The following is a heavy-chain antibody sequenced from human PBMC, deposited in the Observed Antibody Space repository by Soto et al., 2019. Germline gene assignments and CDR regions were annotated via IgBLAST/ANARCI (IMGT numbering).Heavy chain of an antibody. D-gene: IGHD4-4*01. CDR3: ARDSVTNPFDY. V-gene: IGHV3-21*01. CDR2: ISSSSSYI. CDR1: GFTFSSYS. J-gene: IGHJ4*02. Sequence: GGSLRLSCAASGFTFSSYSMNWVRQAPGKGLEWVSSISSSSSYIYYADSVKGRFTISRDNAKNSLYLQMNSLRSEDTAVYYCARDSVTNPFDYWGQGTLVTVSS.